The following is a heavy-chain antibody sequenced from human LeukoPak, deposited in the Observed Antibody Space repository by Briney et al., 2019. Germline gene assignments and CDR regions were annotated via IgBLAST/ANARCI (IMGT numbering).Heavy chain of an antibody. CDR3: ARQDSYCSGGSCYPRAGFSI. CDR1: GYSISSGYY. Sequence: SETLSLTCTVSGYSISSGYYWGWIRQPPGKGLEWIGSIYHSGSTYYNPSLKSRVTISVDTSKNQFSLRLSSVTAADTAVYYCARQDSYCSGGSCYPRAGFSIWGQGTMVTVSS. CDR2: IYHSGST. J-gene: IGHJ3*02. D-gene: IGHD2-15*01. V-gene: IGHV4-38-2*02.